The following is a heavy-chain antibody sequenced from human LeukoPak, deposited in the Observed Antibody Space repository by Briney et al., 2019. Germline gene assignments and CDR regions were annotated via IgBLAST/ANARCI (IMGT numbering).Heavy chain of an antibody. CDR2: ISGSGGGT. J-gene: IGHJ4*02. V-gene: IGHV3-23*01. Sequence: GGSLRLSCAASGFTFSSYAMTWVRQAPGKGLEWVSTISGSGGGTYYADSVKGRFTISRDNSKNTLYLQMNSLRAEDTAVYYCAKDYGGNPFDYWGQGTLVTVSS. CDR3: AKDYGGNPFDY. D-gene: IGHD4-23*01. CDR1: GFTFSSYA.